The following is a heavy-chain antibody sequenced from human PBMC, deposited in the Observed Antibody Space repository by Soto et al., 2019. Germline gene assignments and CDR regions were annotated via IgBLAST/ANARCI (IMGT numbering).Heavy chain of an antibody. Sequence: GASVKVSCKASGYTFTSYGISWVRQAPGQGLEWMGWISAYNGNTNYAQKFQGWVTMTRDTSISTAYMELSRLKSDDTAVYYCATRSPAFDYWGQGTLVTVSS. CDR2: ISAYNGNT. CDR1: GYTFTSYG. CDR3: ATRSPAFDY. V-gene: IGHV1-18*01. J-gene: IGHJ4*02.